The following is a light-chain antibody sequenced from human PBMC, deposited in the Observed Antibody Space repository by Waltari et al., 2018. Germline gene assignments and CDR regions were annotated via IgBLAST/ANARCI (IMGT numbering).Light chain of an antibody. Sequence: QSVLTQPASVSGSPGQSITISCTGTSTDIGYYNLVSWYQQYPGKAPKVMIYQVNKRPAATSNRFSGSKSGNPASLTFTGLQAEDEADYYCCSYADSRTWVFGGGTKLTVL. J-gene: IGLJ3*02. V-gene: IGLV2-23*02. CDR2: QVN. CDR3: CSYADSRTWV. CDR1: STDIGYYNL.